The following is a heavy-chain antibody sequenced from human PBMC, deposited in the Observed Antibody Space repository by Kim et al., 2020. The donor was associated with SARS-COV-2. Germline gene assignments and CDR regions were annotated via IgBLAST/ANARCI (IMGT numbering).Heavy chain of an antibody. CDR3: ARYPGGYCSGGSCYSLRWFDP. J-gene: IGHJ5*02. V-gene: IGHV4-34*01. CDR2: INHSGST. Sequence: SETLSLTCAVYGGSFSGYYWSWIRQPPGKGLEWIGEINHSGSTNYNPSLKSRVTISVDTSKNQFSLKLSSVTAADTAVYYCARYPGGYCSGGSCYSLRWFDPWGQGTLVTVSS. D-gene: IGHD2-15*01. CDR1: GGSFSGYY.